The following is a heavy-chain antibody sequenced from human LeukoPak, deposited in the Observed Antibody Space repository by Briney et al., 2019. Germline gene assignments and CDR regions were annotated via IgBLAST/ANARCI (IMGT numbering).Heavy chain of an antibody. CDR2: IKQDGSEK. V-gene: IGHV3-7*01. CDR3: ASWCSSTSCYGWAMVNY. D-gene: IGHD2-2*01. J-gene: IGHJ4*02. Sequence: GGSLRLSCAASGFTFSSYWMSWVRQAPGKGLEWVANIKQDGSEKYYVDSVKGRFTISRDNAKNSLYLQMNSLRAEDTAVYYCASWCSSTSCYGWAMVNYWGPGTLVSVSS. CDR1: GFTFSSYW.